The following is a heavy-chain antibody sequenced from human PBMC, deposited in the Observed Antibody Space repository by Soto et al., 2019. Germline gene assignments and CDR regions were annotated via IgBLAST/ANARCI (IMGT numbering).Heavy chain of an antibody. CDR1: GFTFSSHW. D-gene: IGHD3-3*01. Sequence: GGSLRLSCAASGFTFSSHWLTWVRQAPGEGLEWVANIKQDGSNTYYVDSVKGRFTISRDNSKNTLYLQMNSLRAEDTAVYYCAKDHLEWSKHSTYYFDYWGQGTLVTVSS. V-gene: IGHV3-7*01. CDR3: AKDHLEWSKHSTYYFDY. J-gene: IGHJ4*02. CDR2: IKQDGSNT.